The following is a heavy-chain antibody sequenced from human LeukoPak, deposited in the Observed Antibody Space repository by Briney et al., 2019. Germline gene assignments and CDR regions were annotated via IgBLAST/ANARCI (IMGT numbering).Heavy chain of an antibody. D-gene: IGHD3-10*01. CDR1: GGSISSDGYY. CDR2: IYHSGST. CDR3: ARAYYYASGSYPFDP. J-gene: IGHJ5*02. Sequence: SQTLSLTCSVSGGSISSDGYYWSWIRQRPGKGLEWIGYIYHSGSTCYNPSLKSRVTISVDTSKNQFSLRLTSVTAADTAVYYCARAYYYASGSYPFDPWGQGTLVTVSS. V-gene: IGHV4-31*03.